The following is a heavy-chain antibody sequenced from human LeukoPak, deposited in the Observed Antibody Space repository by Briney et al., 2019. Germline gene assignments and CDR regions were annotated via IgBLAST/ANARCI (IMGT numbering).Heavy chain of an antibody. J-gene: IGHJ4*02. CDR1: GFTFNDFA. CDR2: IKHDGSEK. V-gene: IGHV3-7*03. Sequence: GGSLRLSCAASGFTFNDFAMSWVRQAPGKGLEWVANIKHDGSEKYYVDSVKGRFTISRDNTKNSLYLQMNSLRSEDTAVYYCATWYYYDSSDYYLADYWGQGTLVTVSS. D-gene: IGHD3-22*01. CDR3: ATWYYYDSSDYYLADY.